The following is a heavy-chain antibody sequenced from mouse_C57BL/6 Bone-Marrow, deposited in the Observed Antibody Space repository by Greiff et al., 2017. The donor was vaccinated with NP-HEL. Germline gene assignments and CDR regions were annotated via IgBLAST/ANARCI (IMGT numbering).Heavy chain of an antibody. Sequence: EVKLQQSGPVLVKPGASVKMSCKASGYTFTDYYMNWVKQSHGKSLEWIGVINPYNGGTSYNQKFKGKATLTVDKSSSTAYMELNSLTSEDSAVYYCARRGGYSSYWGQGTLVTVSA. J-gene: IGHJ3*01. V-gene: IGHV1-19*01. CDR2: INPYNGGT. CDR3: ARRGGYSSY. D-gene: IGHD2-3*01. CDR1: GYTFTDYY.